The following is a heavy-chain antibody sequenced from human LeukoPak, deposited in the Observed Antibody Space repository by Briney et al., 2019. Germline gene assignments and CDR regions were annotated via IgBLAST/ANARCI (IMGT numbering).Heavy chain of an antibody. D-gene: IGHD2-2*01. CDR3: ARAVISAAAR. CDR2: IKPDGSER. J-gene: IGHJ4*02. Sequence: PGGSLRLSCEASGFTLSGYWMTWVRQAPGKGLEWVATIKPDGSERYYVDSVKGRFTISRDNGKNSLLLQMNSLRAEDTAVYYCARAVISAAARWGQGTLVTVSS. CDR1: GFTLSGYW. V-gene: IGHV3-7*01.